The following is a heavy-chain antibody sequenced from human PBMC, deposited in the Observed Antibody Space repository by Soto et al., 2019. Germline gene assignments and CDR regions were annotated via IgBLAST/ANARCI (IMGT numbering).Heavy chain of an antibody. Sequence: QITLKESGPTLVKPTQTLTLTCTFSGFSLSTSGVGVGWIRQPPEKALEWLALIYWDDDKRYSASLQSRLTITKDTSKTHVVLTMTNMDPVDTATYYCVHNSGSRGGDYWGQGTLVTVSS. J-gene: IGHJ4*02. CDR2: IYWDDDK. V-gene: IGHV2-5*02. CDR1: GFSLSTSGVG. CDR3: VHNSGSRGGDY. D-gene: IGHD6-13*01.